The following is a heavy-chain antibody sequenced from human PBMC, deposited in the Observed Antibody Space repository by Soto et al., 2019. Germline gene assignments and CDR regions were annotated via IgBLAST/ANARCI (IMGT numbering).Heavy chain of an antibody. D-gene: IGHD2-2*01. CDR3: ARVGISTSCCYYYYYYMDV. J-gene: IGHJ6*03. V-gene: IGHV1-8*01. CDR2: MNPNSGNT. CDR1: GYTFTSYD. Sequence: ASVKVSCKASGYTFTSYDINWVRQATGQGLEWMGWMNPNSGNTGYAQKFQGRVTMTRNTSISTAYMELSSLRSEDTAVYYCARVGISTSCCYYYYYYMDVWGKGTTVTVSS.